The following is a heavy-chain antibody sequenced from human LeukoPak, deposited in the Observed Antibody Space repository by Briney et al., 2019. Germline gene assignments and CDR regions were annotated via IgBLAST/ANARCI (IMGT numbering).Heavy chain of an antibody. V-gene: IGHV1-2*02. CDR2: INPNSGGT. CDR1: GYTFTGYY. CDR3: ARENGSGYNMDV. Sequence: ASVKVSRKASGYTFTGYYMHWVRQAPGQGLEWMGWINPNSGGTNYAQKFQGRVTMTRDTSISTAYMELSRLRSDDTAVYYCARENGSGYNMDVWGKGTTVTVSS. J-gene: IGHJ6*03. D-gene: IGHD3-10*01.